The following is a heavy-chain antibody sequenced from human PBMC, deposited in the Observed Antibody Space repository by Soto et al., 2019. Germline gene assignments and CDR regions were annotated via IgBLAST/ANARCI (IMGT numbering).Heavy chain of an antibody. V-gene: IGHV4-31*03. CDR2: IYYSGST. D-gene: IGHD3-3*01. CDR1: GGSISSAGYY. J-gene: IGHJ4*01. Sequence: PSETLSLTCTVSGGSISSAGYYWSWIRQHPGKGLEWIGYIYYSGSTYYNSSLKSRLTISVDASKNQVSLKLSSVTAADTAMYYCERGLETIFGPGYYSDWGHGTLVTVSS. CDR3: ERGLETIFGPGYYSD.